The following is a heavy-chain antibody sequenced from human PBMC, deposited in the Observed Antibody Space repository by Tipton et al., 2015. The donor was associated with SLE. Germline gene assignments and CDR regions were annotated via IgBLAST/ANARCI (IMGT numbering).Heavy chain of an antibody. CDR2: IYSGGST. V-gene: IGHV3-53*01. D-gene: IGHD4-23*01. CDR1: GFTFSSYA. CDR3: ARGNGGGTPIYYGMCV. Sequence: GSLSLSCAASGFTFSSYAMSWVRQAPGKGLEWVSIIYSGGSTYYADSVKGRFTFSRDNSKNTLYLQMNTLRAGDTAVYYCARGNGGGTPIYYGMCVWGPGATVTVS. J-gene: IGHJ6*02.